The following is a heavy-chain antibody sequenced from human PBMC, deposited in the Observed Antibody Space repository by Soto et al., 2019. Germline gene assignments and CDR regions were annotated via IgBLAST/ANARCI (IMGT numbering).Heavy chain of an antibody. CDR1: GCTCSSYG. Sequence: GGSRRRSWAAAGCTCSSYGMQWVRQAPGKGLEWVAVISYDGSNKYYADSGKGRCSICRDNSKNTLYLQMSSRRAEDTAVYYCPNDFAKGWPLYPGDFDYCRPGPLVTVSS. J-gene: IGHJ4*02. CDR2: ISYDGSNK. CDR3: PNDFAKGWPLYPGDFDY. D-gene: IGHD6-19*01. V-gene: IGHV3-30*18.